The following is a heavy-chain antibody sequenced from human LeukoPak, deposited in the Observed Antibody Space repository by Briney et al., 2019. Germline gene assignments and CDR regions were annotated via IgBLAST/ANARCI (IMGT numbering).Heavy chain of an antibody. CDR1: GFTFSTYT. V-gene: IGHV3-72*01. Sequence: GGSLRLSCAASGFTFSTYTMNWVRQAPGKGLEWVGRTRNKANSYTTEYAASVKGRFTISRDDSKNSLYLQMNSLKTEDTAVYYCARVGGRLYYDILTGYSLNDYYGMDVWGQGTTVTVSS. CDR2: TRNKANSYTT. D-gene: IGHD3-9*01. J-gene: IGHJ6*02. CDR3: ARVGGRLYYDILTGYSLNDYYGMDV.